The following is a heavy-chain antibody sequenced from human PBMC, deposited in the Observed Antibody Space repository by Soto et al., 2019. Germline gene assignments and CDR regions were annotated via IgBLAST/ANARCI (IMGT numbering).Heavy chain of an antibody. CDR2: ISWNSGSI. CDR1: GFTFDDYA. D-gene: IGHD3-3*01. Sequence: GGSLRLSCAASGFTFDDYAMHWVRQAPGKGLEWVSGISWNSGSIGYADSVKGRFTISRDNAKNSLYLQMNSLRAEDTALYYCAKAATYDFWSGYYDYWGQGTLVTVSS. J-gene: IGHJ4*02. CDR3: AKAATYDFWSGYYDY. V-gene: IGHV3-9*01.